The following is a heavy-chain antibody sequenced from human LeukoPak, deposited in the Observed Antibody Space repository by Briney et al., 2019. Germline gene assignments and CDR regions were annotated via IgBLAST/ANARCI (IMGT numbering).Heavy chain of an antibody. V-gene: IGHV1-2*06. CDR2: INPNTGGT. D-gene: IGHD3-22*01. CDR3: ARGIDGSGYYYYYMDV. Sequence: GASVKVSCKASGYTFTGYYIHWVRQAPGQGLDWMGRINPNTGGTNYAQKFQGGVTMTRDTSISTAYMELSRLRSDDTAVYYCARGIDGSGYYYYYMDVWGKGTTVTVSS. CDR1: GYTFTGYY. J-gene: IGHJ6*03.